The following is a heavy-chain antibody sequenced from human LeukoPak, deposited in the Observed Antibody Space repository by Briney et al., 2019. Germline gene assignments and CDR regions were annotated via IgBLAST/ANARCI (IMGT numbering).Heavy chain of an antibody. CDR1: GGTFSSYA. CDR3: ARGWGYSGYAGY. CDR2: INPSGGST. Sequence: GASVKVSCKASGGTFSSYAISWVRQAPGQGLEWMGIINPSGGSTSYAQKFQGRVTMTRDTSTSTVYMELSSLRSEDTAVYYCARGWGYSGYAGYWGQGTLVTVSS. D-gene: IGHD5-12*01. V-gene: IGHV1-46*01. J-gene: IGHJ4*02.